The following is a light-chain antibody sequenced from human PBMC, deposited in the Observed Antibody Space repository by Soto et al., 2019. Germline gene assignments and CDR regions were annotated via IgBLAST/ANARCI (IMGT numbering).Light chain of an antibody. Sequence: IVLTQAPGTLSLSPGERATLSCRASQSVSSSYLAWYQQKPGQAPRLLIYGASSRATGIPDRFSGSGSGTDFTLTISRLEPEDFAVYYCQQYGSSSLTFGGGTKV. J-gene: IGKJ4*01. CDR3: QQYGSSSLT. V-gene: IGKV3-20*01. CDR1: QSVSSSY. CDR2: GAS.